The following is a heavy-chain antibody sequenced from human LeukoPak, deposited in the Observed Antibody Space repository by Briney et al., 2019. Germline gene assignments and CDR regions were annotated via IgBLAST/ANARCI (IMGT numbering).Heavy chain of an antibody. Sequence: PGGSLRLSCAASGFTFSSYWMHWVRQAPGKGLVWVSRINSDVSSTSYADSVKGRFTISRDNAKNTLYLQMNSLRAEDTAVYYCARAYYDSSGYCDYWGQGTLVTVSS. CDR2: INSDVSST. CDR3: ARAYYDSSGYCDY. V-gene: IGHV3-74*01. CDR1: GFTFSSYW. J-gene: IGHJ4*02. D-gene: IGHD3-22*01.